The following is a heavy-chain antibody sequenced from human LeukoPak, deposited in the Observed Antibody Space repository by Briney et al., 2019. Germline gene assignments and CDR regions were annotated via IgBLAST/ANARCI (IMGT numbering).Heavy chain of an antibody. V-gene: IGHV1-69*04. D-gene: IGHD3-10*01. CDR2: IIPIFGIA. CDR3: ARVPPPMVRGVTPYYYYGMDV. J-gene: IGHJ6*02. Sequence: SVKVWCKASAGCFSSYAISRVRQAPGQGLELMGRIIPIFGIANYAQKFQGRVKITAGKSTSTAYMELSSLRSEDTAVYYCARVPPPMVRGVTPYYYYGMDVWGQGTTVTVSS. CDR1: AGCFSSYA.